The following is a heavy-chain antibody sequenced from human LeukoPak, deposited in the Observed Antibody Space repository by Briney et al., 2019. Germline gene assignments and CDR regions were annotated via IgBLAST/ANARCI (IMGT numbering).Heavy chain of an antibody. CDR2: IIPIFGTA. CDR3: ARARLGYSSGWPRFDY. J-gene: IGHJ4*01. V-gene: IGHV1-69*13. Sequence: SVKVSCKASGYTFTSYDINWVRQAPGQGLEWMGGIIPIFGTANYAQKFQGRVTITADESTSTAYMELSSLRSEDTAVYYCARARLGYSSGWPRFDYWGQGTLVTVSS. CDR1: GYTFTSYD. D-gene: IGHD6-19*01.